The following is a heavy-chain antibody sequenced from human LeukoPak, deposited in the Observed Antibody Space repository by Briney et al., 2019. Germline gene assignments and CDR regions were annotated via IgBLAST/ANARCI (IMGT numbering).Heavy chain of an antibody. CDR2: FDPEDGET. CDR1: GYTLTELS. Sequence: ASVKVSCKVSGYTLTELSMHWVRQAPGKGLEWMGGFDPEDGETIYAQKFQGRVTMTEDTSTDTAYMGLSSLRSEDTAVYYCATVGVLWFREGYFDYWGQGTLVTVSS. D-gene: IGHD3-10*01. J-gene: IGHJ4*02. CDR3: ATVGVLWFREGYFDY. V-gene: IGHV1-24*01.